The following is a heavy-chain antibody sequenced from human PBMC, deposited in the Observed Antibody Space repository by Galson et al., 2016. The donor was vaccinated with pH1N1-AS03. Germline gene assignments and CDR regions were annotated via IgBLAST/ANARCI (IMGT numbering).Heavy chain of an antibody. Sequence: SLRLSCAASGFSVRANAMSWVRQTPGKGLEWISYISSSGSTKYYADSVEGRFTISRDNAKNSLFLQMNYLTAEDTAIYYYARAKGSGWPNKHYFDSWGPGTLVIVSS. J-gene: IGHJ4*02. V-gene: IGHV3-11*01. CDR3: ARAKGSGWPNKHYFDS. D-gene: IGHD6-19*01. CDR1: GFSVRANA. CDR2: ISSSGSTK.